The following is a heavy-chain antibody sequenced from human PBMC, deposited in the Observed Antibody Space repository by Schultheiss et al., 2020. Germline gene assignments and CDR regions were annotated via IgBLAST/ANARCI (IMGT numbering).Heavy chain of an antibody. CDR3: AKGDDSSGYRGYFDY. CDR2: ISWNSGSI. J-gene: IGHJ4*02. CDR1: GFTFSSYA. V-gene: IGHV3-9*01. D-gene: IGHD6-19*01. Sequence: GGSMRLSCAASGFTFSSYAMHWVRQAPGKGLEWVSGISWNSGSIGYADSVKGRFTISRDNAKNSLYLQMNSLRAEDTAVYYCAKGDDSSGYRGYFDYWGQGTLVTVSS.